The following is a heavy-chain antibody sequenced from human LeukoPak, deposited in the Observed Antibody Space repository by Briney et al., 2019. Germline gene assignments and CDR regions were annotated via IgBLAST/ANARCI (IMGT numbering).Heavy chain of an antibody. D-gene: IGHD5-24*01. CDR2: IYTSGSI. CDR1: GDSPSDNN. CDR3: ARHVSAYNPHWYFDL. V-gene: IGHV4-4*07. Sequence: SETLSHTCTVSGDSPSDNNWSWFRQPAGKKLEWIGRIYTSGSINYNPPPKSRVSMSIDTAKNQLSLNLRSLTAADTAVDYCARHVSAYNPHWYFDLWGRGTLVTVSA. J-gene: IGHJ2*01.